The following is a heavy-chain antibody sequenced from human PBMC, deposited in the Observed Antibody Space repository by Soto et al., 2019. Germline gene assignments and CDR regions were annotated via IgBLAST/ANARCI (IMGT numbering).Heavy chain of an antibody. CDR3: ARASLRVLEWLF. J-gene: IGHJ4*02. V-gene: IGHV3-21*01. CDR2: ISSSSSYI. Sequence: EVQLVESGGGLVKPGGSLRLSCAASGFTFSSYSMNWVRQAPGKGLEWVSSISSSSSYIYYADSVKGRFTISRDNAKNSLYLQMNSLRAEDTAVYYCARASLRVLEWLFWGQGTLVTGSS. D-gene: IGHD3-3*01. CDR1: GFTFSSYS.